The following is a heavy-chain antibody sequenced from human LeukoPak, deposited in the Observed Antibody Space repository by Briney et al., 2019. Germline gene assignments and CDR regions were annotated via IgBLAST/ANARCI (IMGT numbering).Heavy chain of an antibody. CDR1: GGSISSSNW. Sequence: SETLSLTCAVSGGSISSSNWWSWVRQPPGKGLEWIGEIFHSGSTNYNPSLKSRVTMSVDKSENQFSLRLSSVTAADTAVYYCARDRKYSSSSPPLLYYYYMYVWGNGTTVTVSS. J-gene: IGHJ6*03. V-gene: IGHV4-4*02. D-gene: IGHD6-6*01. CDR2: IFHSGST. CDR3: ARDRKYSSSSPPLLYYYYMYV.